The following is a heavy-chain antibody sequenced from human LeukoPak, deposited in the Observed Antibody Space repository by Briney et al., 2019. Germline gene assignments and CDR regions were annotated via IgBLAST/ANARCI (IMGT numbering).Heavy chain of an antibody. CDR3: AWALSVRGTLDY. J-gene: IGHJ4*02. D-gene: IGHD1-1*01. Sequence: PGGSLRLSCAASGIIVSSYYMSWVRQAPGKGLEWVSVIYSGGSIYYAESVKGRFTISRDSSKNTVYLQMNCLRAGDRAGYYCAWALSVRGTLDYWGQGTLVTVSS. CDR1: GIIVSSYY. V-gene: IGHV3-53*01. CDR2: IYSGGSI.